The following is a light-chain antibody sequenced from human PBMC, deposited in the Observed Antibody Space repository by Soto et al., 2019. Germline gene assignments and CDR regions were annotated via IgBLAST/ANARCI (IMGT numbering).Light chain of an antibody. CDR3: QQINNYPPAVS. CDR2: DAS. V-gene: IGKV1-9*01. J-gene: IGKJ3*01. Sequence: DIPLTQSPSFLSASVGDRVTITCRARLGISTYLAWYQQKPGKAPRLLMYDASTLESGVPSRISGSGSGTEFSLTISSLQPEDFATYYCQQINNYPPAVSFGPGTKVDMK. CDR1: LGISTY.